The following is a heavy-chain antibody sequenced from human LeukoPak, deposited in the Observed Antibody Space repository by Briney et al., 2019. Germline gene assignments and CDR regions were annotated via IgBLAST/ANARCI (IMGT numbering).Heavy chain of an antibody. CDR3: ARESVGSGYGSHFVDY. J-gene: IGHJ4*02. V-gene: IGHV1-2*02. CDR1: GYTFTGYY. CDR2: INPNSGGT. Sequence: ASVKVSCKASGYTFTGYYMHWVRQAPGQGLEWMGWINPNSGGTNCAQKFQGRVTMTRDTSISTAYMELSRLRSDDTAVYYCARESVGSGYGSHFVDYWGQGTLVTVSS. D-gene: IGHD3-3*01.